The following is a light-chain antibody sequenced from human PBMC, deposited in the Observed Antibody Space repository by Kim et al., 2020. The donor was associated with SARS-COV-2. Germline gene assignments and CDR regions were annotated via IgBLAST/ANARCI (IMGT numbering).Light chain of an antibody. V-gene: IGLV8-61*01. CDR1: SGSVSATYY. J-gene: IGLJ3*02. CDR2: STN. Sequence: QTVVTQEPSSSVSPGGTVTLTCGLNSGSVSATYYPSWYQQTPGQAPRTLMYSTNTRSSGVPDRFSGSILGNKAALTITGAQAVDESDDYCALYMGAGIWMFGGGTQLTVL. CDR3: ALYMGAGIWM.